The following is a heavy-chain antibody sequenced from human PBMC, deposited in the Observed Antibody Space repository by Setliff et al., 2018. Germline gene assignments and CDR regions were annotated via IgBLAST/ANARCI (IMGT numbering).Heavy chain of an antibody. Sequence: ASVKVSCKASGYNFTRNGIDWVRQAPGQGLEWMGWISVYNGNTHYAQKFQGRVTMTTDTSTTTAYMDLRSLRSDDTAVYYCASSVDYYDRSGYPYAMDVWGQGPRSPSP. D-gene: IGHD3-22*01. CDR1: GYNFTRNG. J-gene: IGHJ6*02. V-gene: IGHV1-18*01. CDR2: ISVYNGNT. CDR3: ASSVDYYDRSGYPYAMDV.